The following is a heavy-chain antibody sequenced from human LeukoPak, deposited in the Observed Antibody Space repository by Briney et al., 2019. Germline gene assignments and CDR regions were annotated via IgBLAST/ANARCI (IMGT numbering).Heavy chain of an antibody. V-gene: IGHV3-9*01. Sequence: GRSLRLSCAASGFTFDDYAMHWVRHAPGKGLEWVSGISWNSGSIGYADSVKGRFTISRDNAKNSLYLQMNSLRAEDTALYYCAKCDNYDILTGHFDYWGQGTLVTVSS. CDR1: GFTFDDYA. CDR3: AKCDNYDILTGHFDY. D-gene: IGHD3-9*01. J-gene: IGHJ4*02. CDR2: ISWNSGSI.